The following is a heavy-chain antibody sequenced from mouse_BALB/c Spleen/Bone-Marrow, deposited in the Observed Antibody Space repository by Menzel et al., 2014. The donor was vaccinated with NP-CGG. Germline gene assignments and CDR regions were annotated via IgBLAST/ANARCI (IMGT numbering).Heavy chain of an antibody. CDR3: ARYLHYYGSSYGYFDV. CDR1: GYTFTSYW. Sequence: VQLQESGAELVKPGASVKLSCKASGYTFTSYWMHWVKQRPGQGLEWIGEINPSNGRTNYNEEFKSKATLTVDKSSSTAYMQLSSLTSEDSAVYYCARYLHYYGSSYGYFDVWGAGTTVTVSS. J-gene: IGHJ1*01. D-gene: IGHD1-1*01. CDR2: INPSNGRT. V-gene: IGHV1S81*02.